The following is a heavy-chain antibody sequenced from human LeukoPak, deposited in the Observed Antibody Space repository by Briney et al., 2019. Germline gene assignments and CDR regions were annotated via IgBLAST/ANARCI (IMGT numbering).Heavy chain of an antibody. CDR3: ARVRETYDFWSGYYNREGYFDY. V-gene: IGHV4-39*07. CDR2: IYYSGST. D-gene: IGHD3-3*01. CDR1: GGSISSSSYY. Sequence: SETLSLTCTVSGGSISSSSYYWGWIRQPPGKGLEWIGSIYYSGSTYYNPSLKSRVTISVDTSKNQFSLKLSSVTAADTAVYYCARVRETYDFWSGYYNREGYFDYWGQGTLVTVSS. J-gene: IGHJ4*02.